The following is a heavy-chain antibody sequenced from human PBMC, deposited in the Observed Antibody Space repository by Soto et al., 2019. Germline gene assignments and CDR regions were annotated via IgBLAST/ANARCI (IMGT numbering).Heavy chain of an antibody. J-gene: IGHJ2*01. CDR3: ARGVVVVPATMFRYFDL. V-gene: IGHV1-18*01. Sequence: QVQLEQSGAEVKKPGASVKVSCKASGYTFSSYGLSWVRQPPGQGLEWMGWISTYNGNTKYAQKFQGRVTMTTDTSTSTAYMEVRSLRSDDTAMYYCARGVVVVPATMFRYFDLWGRGTLVTVSS. D-gene: IGHD2-2*01. CDR2: ISTYNGNT. CDR1: GYTFSSYG.